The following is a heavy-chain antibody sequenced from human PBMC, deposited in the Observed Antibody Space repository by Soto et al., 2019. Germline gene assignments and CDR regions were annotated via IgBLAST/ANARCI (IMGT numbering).Heavy chain of an antibody. CDR3: ARTLVVTALFDY. CDR1: GGSISSSSYY. J-gene: IGHJ4*02. D-gene: IGHD2-21*02. Sequence: PSETLSLTCTVSGGSISSSSYYWGWIRQPPGKGLDWIGSIYYSGSTYYNPSLKSRVTISVDTSKNQFSLKLSSVTAADTAVYYCARTLVVTALFDYWGQGTLVTVSS. CDR2: IYYSGST. V-gene: IGHV4-39*01.